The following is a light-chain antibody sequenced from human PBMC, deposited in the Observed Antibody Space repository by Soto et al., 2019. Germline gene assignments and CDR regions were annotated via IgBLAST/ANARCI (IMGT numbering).Light chain of an antibody. Sequence: QAVVTQSPSASASLGASVKLTCTLSSGHSSYAIAWHQQQPEKGPRYLMKLNSDGSHSKGDGIPDRFSGSGSGAERYLTISSLQSEDEADYYCQTWGTGIHWVFGGGTKLTVL. CDR3: QTWGTGIHWV. J-gene: IGLJ3*02. CDR2: LNSDGSH. V-gene: IGLV4-69*01. CDR1: SGHSSYA.